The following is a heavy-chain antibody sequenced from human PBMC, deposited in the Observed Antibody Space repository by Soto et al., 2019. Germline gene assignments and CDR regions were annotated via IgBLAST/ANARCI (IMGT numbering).Heavy chain of an antibody. CDR3: ARAYVAEEYSSSSLYI. Sequence: GGSLRLSCAASGFTFSSYSMNWVRQAPGKGLEWVSYISSSSSTIYYADSVKGRFTISRDNAKNSLYLQMNSLRAEDTAVYYCARAYVAEEYSSSSLYIWGQGTMVTVS. V-gene: IGHV3-48*01. CDR1: GFTFSSYS. D-gene: IGHD6-6*01. J-gene: IGHJ3*02. CDR2: ISSSSSTI.